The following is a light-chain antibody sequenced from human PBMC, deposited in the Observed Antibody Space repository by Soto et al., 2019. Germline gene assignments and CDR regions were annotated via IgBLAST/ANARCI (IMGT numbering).Light chain of an antibody. Sequence: QSVLTQPASVSGSPGQSITISCTATSSGVSVYNYVSWYQEYPGKAPKLMIYEVLNRASGVSNRFSGSKSGNTASLIISGLQAEYEADYYCSSYTSSSTLVFGGGTKVTVL. CDR3: SSYTSSSTLV. CDR1: SSGVSVYNY. V-gene: IGLV2-14*01. J-gene: IGLJ2*01. CDR2: EVL.